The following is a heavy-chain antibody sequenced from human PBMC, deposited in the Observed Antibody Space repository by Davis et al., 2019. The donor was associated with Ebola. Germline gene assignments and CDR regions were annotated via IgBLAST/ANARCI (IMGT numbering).Heavy chain of an antibody. D-gene: IGHD2-15*01. CDR3: ARESIVVVAATAKNYYYYGMDV. CDR2: INPNSGGT. V-gene: IGHV1-2*06. Sequence: AASVTVSCKASGYSFTANYVQWVRQAPGQGLEWMGRINPNSGGTNYAQKFQGRVTMTRDTSISTAYMELSRLRSDDTAVYYCARESIVVVAATAKNYYYYGMDVWGKGTTVTVSS. J-gene: IGHJ6*04. CDR1: GYSFTANY.